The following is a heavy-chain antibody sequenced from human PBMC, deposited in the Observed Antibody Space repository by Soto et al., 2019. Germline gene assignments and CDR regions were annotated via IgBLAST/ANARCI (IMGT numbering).Heavy chain of an antibody. Sequence: LRLSCAASGFTFSSYAMSWVRQAPGKGLEWVSAISGSGGSTYYADSVKGRFTISRDNSKNTLYLQMNSLRAEDTAVYYCAKGPTPWYYYGMDVWGQGTTVTVSS. J-gene: IGHJ6*02. CDR2: ISGSGGST. CDR3: AKGPTPWYYYGMDV. V-gene: IGHV3-23*01. D-gene: IGHD2-15*01. CDR1: GFTFSSYA.